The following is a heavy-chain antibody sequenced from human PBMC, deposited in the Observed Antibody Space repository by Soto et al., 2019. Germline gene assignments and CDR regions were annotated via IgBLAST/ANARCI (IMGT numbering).Heavy chain of an antibody. CDR1: GGTFSSYA. Sequence: SCKASGGTFSSYAISWVRQAPGQGLEWMGGIIPIFGTANYAQKFQGRVTITADESTSTAYMELSSLRSEDTAVYYCAALPPLTGNNNYQTYYYYYGMDVWGQGTTVTVSS. CDR3: AALPPLTGNNNYQTYYYYYGMDV. D-gene: IGHD1-20*01. CDR2: IIPIFGTA. J-gene: IGHJ6*02. V-gene: IGHV1-69*01.